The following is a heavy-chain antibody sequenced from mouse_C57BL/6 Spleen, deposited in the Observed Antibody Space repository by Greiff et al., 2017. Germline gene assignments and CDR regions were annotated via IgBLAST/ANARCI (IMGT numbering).Heavy chain of an antibody. J-gene: IGHJ3*01. CDR3: TAYYSSPAWFAY. CDR1: GYTFTDYE. V-gene: IGHV1-15*01. D-gene: IGHD2-5*01. Sequence: LVESGAELVRPGASVTLSCKASGYTFTDYEMHWVKQTPVHGLEWIGAIDPETGGTAYNQKFKGKAILTADKSSSTAYMELRSLTSEDSAVYYCTAYYSSPAWFAYWGQGTLVTVSA. CDR2: IDPETGGT.